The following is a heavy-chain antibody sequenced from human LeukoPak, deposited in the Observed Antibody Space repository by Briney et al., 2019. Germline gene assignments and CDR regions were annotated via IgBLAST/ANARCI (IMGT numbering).Heavy chain of an antibody. V-gene: IGHV1-69*06. CDR3: ARARDSSSWYFPLDYYYYVDV. CDR1: GGTFSSYA. D-gene: IGHD6-13*01. CDR2: IIPIFGTT. J-gene: IGHJ6*03. Sequence: GSSVKVSCKASGGTFSSYAISWVRQAPAQGLEWMGGIIPIFGTTNYAQRFQGRVTITADKSTSTAYMELSSLRSGDTAVYYCARARDSSSWYFPLDYYYYVDVWGKGTTVTVSS.